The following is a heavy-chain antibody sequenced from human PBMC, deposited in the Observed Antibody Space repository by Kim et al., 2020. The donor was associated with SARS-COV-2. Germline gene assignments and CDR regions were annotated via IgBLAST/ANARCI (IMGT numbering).Heavy chain of an antibody. V-gene: IGHV3-9*01. CDR2: ISWNSGSI. Sequence: GGSLRLSCAASRFTFGDYAMHWVRQAPGKGLEWVSGISWNSGSIGYADSVKGRFTISRDNAKNSLYLQMNSLRTEDTALYYCAKVAYSSSWYYFDYWGQGTLVTVSS. D-gene: IGHD6-13*01. CDR3: AKVAYSSSWYYFDY. CDR1: RFTFGDYA. J-gene: IGHJ4*02.